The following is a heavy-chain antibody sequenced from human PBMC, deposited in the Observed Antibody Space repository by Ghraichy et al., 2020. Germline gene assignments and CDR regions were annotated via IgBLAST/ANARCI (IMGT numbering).Heavy chain of an antibody. V-gene: IGHV3-21*01. CDR1: GFTFSSYS. CDR2: ISSSSSYI. J-gene: IGHJ6*02. Sequence: GGSLRLSCAASGFTFSSYSMNWVRQAPGKGLEWVSSISSSSSYIYYADSVKGRFTISRDNAKNSLYLQMNSLRAEDTAVYYCARDSLMVYAYYYYYGMDVWGQGTTVTVSS. CDR3: ARDSLMVYAYYYYYGMDV. D-gene: IGHD2-8*01.